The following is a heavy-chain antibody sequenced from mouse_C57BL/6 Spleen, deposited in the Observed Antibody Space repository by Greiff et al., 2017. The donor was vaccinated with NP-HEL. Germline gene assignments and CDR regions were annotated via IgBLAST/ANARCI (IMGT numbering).Heavy chain of an antibody. V-gene: IGHV14-4*01. CDR1: GFNIKDDY. J-gene: IGHJ4*01. Sequence: EVQLQQSGAELVRPGASVKLSCTASGFNIKDDYMHWVKQRPEQGLEWIGWIDPENGDTEYASKFQGKATITADTSSNTAYLQLSSLTSEDTAVYYCTTITTAGYYYAMDYWGQGTSVTVSS. D-gene: IGHD1-2*01. CDR3: TTITTAGYYYAMDY. CDR2: IDPENGDT.